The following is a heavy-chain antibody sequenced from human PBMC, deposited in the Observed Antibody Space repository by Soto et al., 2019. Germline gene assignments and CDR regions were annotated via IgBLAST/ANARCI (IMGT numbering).Heavy chain of an antibody. CDR3: ARETGYYGGYNWFDP. CDR1: GGSISAAAYY. CDR2: IYYNGDT. D-gene: IGHD3-3*01. J-gene: IGHJ5*02. Sequence: SETLSLTCTVSGGSISAAAYYWSWIRQLPGKGLEWIGYIYYNGDTYYNPSLERRVTISLDTPKNQFSLELTSVTAADTAVYYCARETGYYGGYNWFDPWGQGTLVTVS. V-gene: IGHV4-31*03.